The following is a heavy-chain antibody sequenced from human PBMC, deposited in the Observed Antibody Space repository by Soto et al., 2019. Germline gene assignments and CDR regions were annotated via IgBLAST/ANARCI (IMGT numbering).Heavy chain of an antibody. Sequence: VESLTTSCQGFGYSFANYWIAWVLQMPGKGLDWMGNIYPGDSDTTYSPSFRGQVTISADKSISTAYLQWSSLKASDTAIYYCARRSGYSGFDPWGLGTLVTVSS. CDR3: ARRSGYSGFDP. J-gene: IGHJ5*02. CDR2: IYPGDSDT. D-gene: IGHD3-3*01. CDR1: GYSFANYW. V-gene: IGHV5-51*01.